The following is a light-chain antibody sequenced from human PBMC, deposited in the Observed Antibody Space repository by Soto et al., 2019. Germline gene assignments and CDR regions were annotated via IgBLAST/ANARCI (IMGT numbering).Light chain of an antibody. CDR3: QQYGSTPLT. J-gene: IGKJ4*01. CDR2: GAS. Sequence: EIVLTQSPGTLSLSPGERATLSCRASQSVSSSYLAWYQQKPGQAPRLLIYGASSRATGITDRFSGSGSGTDFTLTISRLEPDDFAVYYCQQYGSTPLTLGGGTKVDTK. V-gene: IGKV3-20*01. CDR1: QSVSSSY.